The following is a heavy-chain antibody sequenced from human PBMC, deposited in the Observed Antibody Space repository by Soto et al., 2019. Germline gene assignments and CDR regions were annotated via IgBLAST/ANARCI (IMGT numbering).Heavy chain of an antibody. CDR3: ATFGQLERRLYYYYGMDV. CDR2: IYYSGST. V-gene: IGHV4-61*01. Sequence: PSETLPLTYTVSGGSVSSGSYYWSWIRQPPGKGLEWIGYIYYSGSTNYNPSLKSRVTISVDTSKNQFSLKLSSVTAADTAVYYCATFGQLERRLYYYYGMDVWGQGTTVTVSS. J-gene: IGHJ6*02. CDR1: GGSVSSGSYY. D-gene: IGHD1-1*01.